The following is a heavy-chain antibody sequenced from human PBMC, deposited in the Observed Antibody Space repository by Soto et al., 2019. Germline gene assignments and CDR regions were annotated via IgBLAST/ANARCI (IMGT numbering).Heavy chain of an antibody. CDR2: IYYIGRT. D-gene: IGHD1-26*01. CDR1: GDSISTYY. CDR3: ARDPVGLTHFDY. J-gene: IGHJ4*02. V-gene: IGHV4-59*01. Sequence: QVQLQESGPGLVKPSETLSLTCTVSGDSISTYYWNWIRQPLGNGLEWIGYIYYIGRTNYNPSLRSRVTMSLDTSKNQIALKLNSVTAADTAVYYCARDPVGLTHFDYSGQGILVTVSS.